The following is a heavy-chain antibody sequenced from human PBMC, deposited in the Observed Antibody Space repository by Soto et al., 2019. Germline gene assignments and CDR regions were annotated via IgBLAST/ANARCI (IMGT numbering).Heavy chain of an antibody. V-gene: IGHV4-30-2*01. CDR3: ARFGVVYRNWFDP. CDR1: GGSISSGGYS. D-gene: IGHD3-3*01. Sequence: SETLSLTCAVSGGSISSGGYSWSWIRQPPGKVLEWIGYIYHSGSTYYNPSLKSRITISVDRSKNQFNLKLSSVTAADTAVYYCARFGVVYRNWFDPWGQGTLVTVSS. J-gene: IGHJ5*02. CDR2: IYHSGST.